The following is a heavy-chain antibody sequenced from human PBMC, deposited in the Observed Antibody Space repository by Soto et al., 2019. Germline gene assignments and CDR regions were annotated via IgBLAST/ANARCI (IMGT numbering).Heavy chain of an antibody. Sequence: AVKVSCKSSGGTLSSFINYPINWVRQAPGQGLEWMGGIVPNVGTVNYAQKFRGKVTITADKSTGTAYMELSSLRSEDTALYYCARRDTSGFLRYFDNWGQATHVTVS. CDR3: ARRDTSGFLRYFDN. J-gene: IGHJ4*02. CDR1: GGTLSSFINYP. CDR2: IVPNVGTV. V-gene: IGHV1-69*06. D-gene: IGHD3-3*01.